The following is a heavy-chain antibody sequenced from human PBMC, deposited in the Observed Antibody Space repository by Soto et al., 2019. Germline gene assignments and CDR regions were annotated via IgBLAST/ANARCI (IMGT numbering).Heavy chain of an antibody. V-gene: IGHV1-2*04. Sequence: ASVKVSCKASGYTFTGYYMHWVRQAPEQWHEWMGWINPNSGGTNYAQKFQGWVTMTRDTAISTAYMELSRLRSDDTAVYSCARVVGYCSSTSCYQNYYDSSGYYYFDYWGQGTLVTVSS. J-gene: IGHJ4*01. CDR3: ARVVGYCSSTSCYQNYYDSSGYYYFDY. CDR1: GYTFTGYY. CDR2: INPNSGGT. D-gene: IGHD2-2*03.